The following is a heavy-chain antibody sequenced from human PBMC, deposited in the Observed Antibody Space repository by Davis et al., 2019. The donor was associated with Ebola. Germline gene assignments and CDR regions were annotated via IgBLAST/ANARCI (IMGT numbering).Heavy chain of an antibody. V-gene: IGHV1-2*04. CDR1: GGTFSSYA. CDR2: INPNSGGT. D-gene: IGHD1-26*01. J-gene: IGHJ6*02. CDR3: ARDYRARGLYYYYGMDV. Sequence: ASVKVSCKASGGTFSSYAISWVRQAPGQGLEWMGWINPNSGGTNYAQKFQGWVTMTRDTSTSTVYMELSSLRSEDTAVYYCARDYRARGLYYYYGMDVWGQGTTVTVSS.